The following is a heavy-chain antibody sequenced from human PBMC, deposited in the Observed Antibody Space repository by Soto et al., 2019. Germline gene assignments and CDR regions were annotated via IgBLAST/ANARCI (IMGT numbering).Heavy chain of an antibody. J-gene: IGHJ4*02. CDR3: AREKILGANPFDY. V-gene: IGHV1-2*02. CDR1: EYTFTAYY. CDR2: LNPNSGGT. Sequence: QVQVVQSGAEVKKPGASVKVSCKVSEYTFTAYYIHWVRQAPGQGLEWMGWLNPNSGGTDFAQKFQGSVSMTRDTSITTAYMELHSLTSNDTAIYYCAREKILGANPFDYWGLGTLVTVSS. D-gene: IGHD1-26*01.